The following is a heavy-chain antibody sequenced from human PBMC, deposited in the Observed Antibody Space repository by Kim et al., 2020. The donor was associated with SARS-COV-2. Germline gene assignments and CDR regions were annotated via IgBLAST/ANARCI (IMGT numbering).Heavy chain of an antibody. CDR3: ARVGKNCSSTSCYHYYYYGMDV. V-gene: IGHV4-4*07. CDR1: GGSISSYY. CDR2: IYTSGST. Sequence: SETLSLTCTVSGGSISSYYWSWIRQPAGKGLEWIGRIYTSGSTNYNPSLKSRVTMSVDTSKNQFSLKLSSVTAADTAVYYCARVGKNCSSTSCYHYYYYGMDVWGQGTTVTVSS. J-gene: IGHJ6*02. D-gene: IGHD2-2*01.